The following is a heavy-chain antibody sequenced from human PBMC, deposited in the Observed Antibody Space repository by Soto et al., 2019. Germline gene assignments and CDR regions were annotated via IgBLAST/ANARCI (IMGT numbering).Heavy chain of an antibody. CDR1: GGSISSYY. D-gene: IGHD1-1*01. Sequence: QVQLQESGPGLVKPSETLSLTCTVSGGSISSYYWSWIRQPPGKGLEWIGYIYYSGSTNYHPSLKSRVTISVDTSKNQFSLKLSSVTAADTAVYYCARERAGTYDAFDIWGQGTMVTVSS. J-gene: IGHJ3*02. CDR3: ARERAGTYDAFDI. V-gene: IGHV4-59*01. CDR2: IYYSGST.